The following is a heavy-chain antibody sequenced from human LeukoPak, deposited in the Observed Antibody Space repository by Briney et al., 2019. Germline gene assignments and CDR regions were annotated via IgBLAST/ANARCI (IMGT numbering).Heavy chain of an antibody. J-gene: IGHJ4*02. CDR2: IHHSGNT. Sequence: SETLSLTCSVSGFSISSGYQWGWIRQSPGKGLEWIGTIHHSGNTDYNPSLESRVTMSVDTSENEFSLKLNFVTAADTAVYYCARDTSSRWYLFDYWGQGTLVTVSS. V-gene: IGHV4-38-2*02. CDR1: GFSISSGYQ. CDR3: ARDTSSRWYLFDY. D-gene: IGHD2-15*01.